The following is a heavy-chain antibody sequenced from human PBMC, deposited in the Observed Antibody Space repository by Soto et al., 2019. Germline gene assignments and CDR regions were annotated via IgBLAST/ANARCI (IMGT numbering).Heavy chain of an antibody. CDR3: ASARGDSSGYYSVDAFAI. J-gene: IGHJ3*02. CDR1: GGTVSSYA. CDR2: IIPIFGTA. V-gene: IGHV1-69*01. D-gene: IGHD3-22*01. Sequence: SVKVSCKSSGGTVSSYAISWVRQAPGQGLEWMGGIIPIFGTANYAQKFQGRVTITADESTSTAYMELSSLRSEDTAVYYCASARGDSSGYYSVDAFAIWGKGTMVTVSS.